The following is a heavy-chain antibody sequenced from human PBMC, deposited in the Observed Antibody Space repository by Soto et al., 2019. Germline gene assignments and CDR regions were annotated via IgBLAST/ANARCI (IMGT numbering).Heavy chain of an antibody. CDR2: IYYSGST. Sequence: PSEALSVTCTVSGGSISRYYWSWIRQPPGKGLEWIGYIYYSGSTNYNPSLKSRVTISVDTSKNQFSLKLSSVTAADTAVYYCARHHDSWGQGTLVTVSS. V-gene: IGHV4-59*08. CDR1: GGSISRYY. J-gene: IGHJ4*02. CDR3: ARHHDS.